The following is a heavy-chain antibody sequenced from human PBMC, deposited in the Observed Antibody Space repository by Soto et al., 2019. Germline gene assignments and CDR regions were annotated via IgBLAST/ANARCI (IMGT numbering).Heavy chain of an antibody. J-gene: IGHJ4*02. CDR2: VYYSGST. CDR1: GGSISSYY. Sequence: QVQLQESGPGLMKPSETLSLTCTVSGGSISSYYWSWIRQPPGKGLEWIGYVYYSGSTNYNPSLKSRVTISVDTSRNQFSLNLSSVTAADTAVYYCARIETIVDRSGTRCFYFDYWGQGTLVTVSS. V-gene: IGHV4-59*01. CDR3: ARIETIVDRSGTRCFYFDY. D-gene: IGHD2-2*01.